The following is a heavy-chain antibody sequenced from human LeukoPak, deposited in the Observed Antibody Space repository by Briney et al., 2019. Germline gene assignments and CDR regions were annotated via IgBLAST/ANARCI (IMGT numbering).Heavy chain of an antibody. V-gene: IGHV1-2*02. J-gene: IGHJ1*01. CDR1: GYSFTGYY. CDR2: INPNSGDT. D-gene: IGHD3-22*01. Sequence: ASVKVSCKASGYSFTGYYIHWVRQAPGQGLEWMAWINPNSGDTNFAQKFQGRVTMTRDTSISTVYMELSRLRSDDTAVFFCARGYYDSSDFEYFQHWGQGTLVTASS. CDR3: ARGYYDSSDFEYFQH.